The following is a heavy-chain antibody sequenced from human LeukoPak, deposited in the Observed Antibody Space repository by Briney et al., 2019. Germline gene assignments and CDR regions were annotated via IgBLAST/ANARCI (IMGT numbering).Heavy chain of an antibody. CDR1: GGSISSGDYY. J-gene: IGHJ5*02. CDR3: ARPYYYDSRIDP. V-gene: IGHV4-30-4*01. Sequence: PSETLSLTCTVSGGSISSGDYYWSWIRQPPGKGLEWIGYFYYSGSTYYNPSLKSRVTISVDTSKNQFSLKLSSATAADTAVYYCARPYYYDSRIDPWGQGTLVTVSS. D-gene: IGHD3-22*01. CDR2: FYYSGST.